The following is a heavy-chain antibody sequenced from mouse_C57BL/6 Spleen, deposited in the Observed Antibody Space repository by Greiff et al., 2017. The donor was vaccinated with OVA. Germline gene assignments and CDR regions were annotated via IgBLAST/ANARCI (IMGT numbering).Heavy chain of an antibody. J-gene: IGHJ1*03. CDR3: TQDMENYYGSSYRYFDV. D-gene: IGHD1-1*01. V-gene: IGHV1-15*01. Sequence: QVQLQQSGAELVRPGASVTLSCKASGYTFTDYEMHWVKQTPVHGLEWIGAIDPETGGTAYNQKFKGKAILTADKSSSTAYMELRSLTSEDSAVYYGTQDMENYYGSSYRYFDVWGTGTTVTVSS. CDR2: IDPETGGT. CDR1: GYTFTDYE.